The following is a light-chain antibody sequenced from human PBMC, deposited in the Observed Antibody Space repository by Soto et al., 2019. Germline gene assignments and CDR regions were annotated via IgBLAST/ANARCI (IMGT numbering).Light chain of an antibody. J-gene: IGKJ5*01. Sequence: SPSALPVSPKERATLSCRASQSVSSNLAWYQQKPGQAPRLLIYDASNRATGIPARFSGSGSGTDFTLTISRRKPEDLAFYYCQLRSNLLPAFGQGTQLAIK. CDR1: QSVSSN. V-gene: IGKV3-11*01. CDR2: DAS. CDR3: QLRSNLLPA.